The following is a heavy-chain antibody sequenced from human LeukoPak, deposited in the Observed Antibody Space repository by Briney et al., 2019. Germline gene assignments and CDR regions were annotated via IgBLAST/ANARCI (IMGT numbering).Heavy chain of an antibody. CDR3: AREGRYRYGYNEYHSYMDI. CDR2: IYYSGST. J-gene: IGHJ6*03. Sequence: SETLSLTCTVSGGSTSSYYWSWIRQPPGKGLGWIGYIYYSGSTNYNPSLKSRVTISVDTSMNQFSLKLSSVTAAETAVYYCAREGRYRYGYNEYHSYMDIWGKGTSVTVSS. D-gene: IGHD5-24*01. V-gene: IGHV4-59*01. CDR1: GGSTSSYY.